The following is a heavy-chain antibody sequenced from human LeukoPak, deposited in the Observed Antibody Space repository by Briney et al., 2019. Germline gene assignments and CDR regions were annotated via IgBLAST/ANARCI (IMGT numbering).Heavy chain of an antibody. V-gene: IGHV3-23*01. D-gene: IGHD4-17*01. CDR2: ISGSGGST. CDR3: AKDPSTVTTPGFER. J-gene: IGHJ5*02. Sequence: GGSLRLSCAASGFTFSSYAMSWVRQAPGKGLGWVSAISGSGGSTYYADSVKGRFTITRDNSKNTLYLQMNSVRAEDTAVYCCAKDPSTVTTPGFERWGQGTLVTVAS. CDR1: GFTFSSYA.